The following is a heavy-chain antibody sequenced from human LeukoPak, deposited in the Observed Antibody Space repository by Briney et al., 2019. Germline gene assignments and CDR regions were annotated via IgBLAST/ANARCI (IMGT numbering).Heavy chain of an antibody. CDR3: ARDRYGSGINWQGFDP. D-gene: IGHD3-10*01. CDR2: ISSSCTSI. CDR1: GFTFSSFG. J-gene: IGHJ5*02. V-gene: IGHV3-48*01. Sequence: AGGSLRLSCAVSGFTFSSFGMDWGRQGQGRGLEWVSYISSSCTSIYYADSVKGRFTISRDNAKNSLYLQMNSLGAEDTGVYYCARDRYGSGINWQGFDPWGQGTLVTVSS.